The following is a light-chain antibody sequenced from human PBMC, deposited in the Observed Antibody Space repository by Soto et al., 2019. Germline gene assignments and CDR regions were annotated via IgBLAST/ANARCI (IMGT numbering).Light chain of an antibody. Sequence: EIVMTQSPATLSVSPGERATLSCRASQSVSSNLAWYQQKPGQAPRLLIYGASTMATGIPARFSGSGSGTEFTLTISSLQSEDFAVYYCQQYNNWPFRTFGQGTKVEIK. V-gene: IGKV3-15*01. CDR2: GAS. CDR1: QSVSSN. J-gene: IGKJ1*01. CDR3: QQYNNWPFRT.